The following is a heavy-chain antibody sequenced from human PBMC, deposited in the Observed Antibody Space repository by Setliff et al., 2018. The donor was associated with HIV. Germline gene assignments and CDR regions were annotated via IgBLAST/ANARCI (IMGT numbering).Heavy chain of an antibody. J-gene: IGHJ3*02. CDR2: IYYSGST. V-gene: IGHV4-59*01. CDR3: ARGPRGIAVAGDAFDI. Sequence: SETLSLTCTVSGGSISSYYWSWIRQPPGKGLEWIGYIYYSGSTNYNPSLKCRVTISVDTSKNQFPLKLSSVTAADTAVYYCARGPRGIAVAGDAFDIWGQGTMVTVSS. CDR1: GGSISSYY. D-gene: IGHD6-19*01.